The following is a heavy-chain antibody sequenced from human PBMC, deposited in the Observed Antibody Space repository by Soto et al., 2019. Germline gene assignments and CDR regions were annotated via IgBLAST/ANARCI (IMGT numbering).Heavy chain of an antibody. Sequence: GESLKISCKGSGYSFSSYWIGWVRQMPGKGLEWMGIIYPGDSDTRYSPSFQGQVTISADKSISTAYMELSSLRSEDTAVYYCATNPRPAVMVRGRNYYYYYMDVWGKGTTVTVSS. CDR3: ATNPRPAVMVRGRNYYYYYMDV. CDR2: IYPGDSDT. CDR1: GYSFSSYW. J-gene: IGHJ6*03. D-gene: IGHD3-10*01. V-gene: IGHV5-51*01.